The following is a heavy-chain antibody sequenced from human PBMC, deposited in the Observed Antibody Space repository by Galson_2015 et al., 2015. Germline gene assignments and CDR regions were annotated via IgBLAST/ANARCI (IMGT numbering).Heavy chain of an antibody. V-gene: IGHV3-7*01. D-gene: IGHD3-9*01. Sequence: SLRLSCAASGFTFSSYWMSWVRQAPGKGLEWVANIKQDGSEKYYVDSVKGRFTISRDNAKNSLYLQMNSLRAEDTAVYYCARLTPPAKTGYYEGSFDYWGQGTLVTVSS. J-gene: IGHJ4*02. CDR1: GFTFSSYW. CDR2: IKQDGSEK. CDR3: ARLTPPAKTGYYEGSFDY.